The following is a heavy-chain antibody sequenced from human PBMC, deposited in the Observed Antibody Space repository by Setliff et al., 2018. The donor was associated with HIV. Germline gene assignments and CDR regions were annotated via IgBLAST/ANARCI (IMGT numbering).Heavy chain of an antibody. CDR2: IYYSGST. J-gene: IGHJ4*02. CDR1: GGSISNSRYY. CDR3: VVYFIGNGGRGL. D-gene: IGHD2-15*01. V-gene: IGHV4-39*01. Sequence: SETLSLTCTVSGGSISNSRYYWSWIRQPPGKGLEWIGSIYYSGSTYYNPSLKSRVTISVDTSKNQFSLKLSSVTAADAAVYYCVVYFIGNGGRGLWGQGTQVTVSS.